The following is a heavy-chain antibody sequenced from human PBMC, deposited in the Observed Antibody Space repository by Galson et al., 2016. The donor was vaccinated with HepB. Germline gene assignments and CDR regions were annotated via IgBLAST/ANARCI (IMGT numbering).Heavy chain of an antibody. Sequence: SLRLSCAASGFTFGDFVVSWFRQAPGEGLEWVGIISTTAYGGTAAYAASVKGRFTMSRDDSKSIASLQMNSLKTEDTGVYYCTRDGRYYGSDPGSYVGGMDVWGQGTTVTVSS. CDR2: ISTTAYGGTA. CDR1: GFTFGDFV. CDR3: TRDGRYYGSDPGSYVGGMDV. J-gene: IGHJ6*02. V-gene: IGHV3-49*03. D-gene: IGHD3-10*01.